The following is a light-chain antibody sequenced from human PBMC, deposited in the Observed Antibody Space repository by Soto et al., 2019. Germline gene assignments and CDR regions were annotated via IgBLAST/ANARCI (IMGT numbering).Light chain of an antibody. V-gene: IGKV1-39*01. CDR2: SAS. J-gene: IGKJ2*01. CDR1: QSISSY. CDR3: QQSYSTPVK. Sequence: DIQMTQSPSSLSASVGDRVTITCRASQSISSYLNWYEQKPGKAPKLLIYSASSLQSGVPSRFSGSGSGTDFTLNISSLQPEDFATYYCQQSYSTPVKFGQGTKLEIK.